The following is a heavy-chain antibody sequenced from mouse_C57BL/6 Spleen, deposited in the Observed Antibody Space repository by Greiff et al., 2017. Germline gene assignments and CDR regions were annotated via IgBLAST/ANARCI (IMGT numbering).Heavy chain of an antibody. V-gene: IGHV14-2*01. J-gene: IGHJ3*01. CDR3: AREDQESAAWCAY. CDR2: LDPEDGET. CDR1: GFNIKDYY. Sequence: EVQLQQSGAELVKPGASVKLSCTASGFNIKDYYMHWVKQRTEQGLEWIGKLDPEDGETKYAPKFQGKATITADASSNTAYLQLSSLTSEDTAVYYCAREDQESAAWCAYWGQGTLVTVSA.